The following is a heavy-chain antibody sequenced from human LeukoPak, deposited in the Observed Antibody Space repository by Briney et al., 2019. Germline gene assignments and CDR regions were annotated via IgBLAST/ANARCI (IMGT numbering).Heavy chain of an antibody. CDR2: IIPIFGTA. D-gene: IGHD2-2*01. CDR3: GREEAVPAAMSY. Sequence: SVKVSCTASGGTFSSYAISWVRQAPGQGLEWMGGIIPIFGTANYAQTFQGRVTITADESSSTDYMVQLSLRSEAPPVFYFGREEAVPAAMSYWGQGTLVTVYS. V-gene: IGHV1-69*13. CDR1: GGTFSSYA. J-gene: IGHJ4*02.